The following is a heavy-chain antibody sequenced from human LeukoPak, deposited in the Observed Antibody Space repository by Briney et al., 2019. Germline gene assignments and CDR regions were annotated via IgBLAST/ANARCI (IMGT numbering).Heavy chain of an antibody. J-gene: IGHJ4*02. Sequence: GGSLRLSCAASGFTFSSYAMSWDRQAPGKGLEWVLAISGSGGSTYYADSVKGRFTISRDNSKNTLYLQMNSLRAEDTAVYYCAKGADYDFWSGFDYWGQGTLVTVSS. CDR3: AKGADYDFWSGFDY. D-gene: IGHD3-3*01. CDR2: ISGSGGST. CDR1: GFTFSSYA. V-gene: IGHV3-23*01.